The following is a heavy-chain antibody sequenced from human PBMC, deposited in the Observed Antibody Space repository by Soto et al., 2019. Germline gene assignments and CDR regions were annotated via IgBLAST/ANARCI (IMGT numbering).Heavy chain of an antibody. Sequence: SETLSLTCTVSGGSISSFHWSWIRQPPGKGLEWIGFISNSGSTNYNPSLKSRVTISLDTSKNQFSLKLSSVSAADTAVYYCARGEVGASTGFQHWGQGTLVTVSS. CDR1: GGSISSFH. CDR2: ISNSGST. CDR3: ARGEVGASTGFQH. J-gene: IGHJ1*01. V-gene: IGHV4-59*01. D-gene: IGHD1-26*01.